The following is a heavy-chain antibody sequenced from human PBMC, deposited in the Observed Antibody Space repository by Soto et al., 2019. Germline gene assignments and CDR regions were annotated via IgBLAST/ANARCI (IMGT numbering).Heavy chain of an antibody. J-gene: IGHJ4*02. CDR3: ARGRRGYDSSGYYYYFDY. D-gene: IGHD3-22*01. CDR2: INHSGST. CDR1: GGSFSGYY. V-gene: IGHV4-34*01. Sequence: QVQLQQWGAGLLKPSETLSLTCAVYGGSFSGYYWSWIRQPPGKGLEWIGEINHSGSTNYNPSLKSRFTISVDTSKNQFSLKLSSVTAADTAVYYCARGRRGYDSSGYYYYFDYWGQGTLVTVSS.